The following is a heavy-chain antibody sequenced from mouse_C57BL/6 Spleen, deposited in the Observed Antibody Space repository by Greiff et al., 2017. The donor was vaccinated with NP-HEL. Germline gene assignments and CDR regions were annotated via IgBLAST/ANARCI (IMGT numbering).Heavy chain of an antibody. V-gene: IGHV1-72*01. Sequence: QVQLQQPGAELVKPGASVKLSCKASGYTFTSYWMHWVKQRPGRGLEGIGRIAPNSGGTKYNEKFKSKATLTVDKPSSTAYMQLSSLTSEDSAVYYCAIPYYYGSSPLFAYWGQGTLVTVSA. CDR1: GYTFTSYW. CDR3: AIPYYYGSSPLFAY. CDR2: IAPNSGGT. D-gene: IGHD1-1*01. J-gene: IGHJ3*01.